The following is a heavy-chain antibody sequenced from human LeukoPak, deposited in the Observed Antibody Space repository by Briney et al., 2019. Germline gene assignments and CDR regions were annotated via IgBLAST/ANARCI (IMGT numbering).Heavy chain of an antibody. D-gene: IGHD6-13*01. CDR3: ARSDSSSWYLGNAFDI. CDR1: GFTFSDYA. V-gene: IGHV3-30*04. Sequence: PGGSLRLSCAASGFTFSDYAMHWVRQAPGKGLEWVANISYDGSNKYYADSVKGRFTISRDNSKNTLYLQMNSLRAEDTAVYYCARSDSSSWYLGNAFDIWGQGTMATVCS. J-gene: IGHJ3*02. CDR2: ISYDGSNK.